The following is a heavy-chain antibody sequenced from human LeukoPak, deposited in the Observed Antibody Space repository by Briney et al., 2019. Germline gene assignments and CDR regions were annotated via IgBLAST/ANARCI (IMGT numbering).Heavy chain of an antibody. Sequence: GGSLRLSCAASGLTFSSYAMHWVRQAPGKGLDWVAVISYDGSNKYYADSVKGRFTISRDNSKNTLYLQMNSLRAEDTAVYYCARAYCSGDTCYSATDWGQGTLVTVSS. J-gene: IGHJ4*02. V-gene: IGHV3-30*04. D-gene: IGHD2-15*01. CDR1: GLTFSSYA. CDR3: ARAYCSGDTCYSATD. CDR2: ISYDGSNK.